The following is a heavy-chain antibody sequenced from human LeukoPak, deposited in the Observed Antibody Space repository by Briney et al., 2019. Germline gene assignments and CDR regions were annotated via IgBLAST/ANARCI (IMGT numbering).Heavy chain of an antibody. J-gene: IGHJ6*03. CDR1: GYTFTGYY. D-gene: IGHD2-8*01. CDR2: INPNSGGT. CDR3: ARGLSTKYYYYYMDV. V-gene: IGHV1-2*02. Sequence: ASVKVSCKASGYTFTGYYMHWVRQAPGQGLEWMGWINPNSGGTNYAQKFQGRVTMTRDTSISTAYMELSRLRSEDTAVYYCARGLSTKYYYYYMDVWGKGTTVTVSS.